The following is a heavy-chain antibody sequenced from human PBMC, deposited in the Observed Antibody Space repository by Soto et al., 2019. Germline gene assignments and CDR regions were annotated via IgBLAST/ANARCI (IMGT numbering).Heavy chain of an antibody. D-gene: IGHD3-22*01. CDR1: GFTFSSYG. Sequence: GESLKISCAASGFTFSSYGMHWVRQAPGKGLEWVAVIWYDGSNKYYADSVKGRVTIARDNSKNTLYLQMNSLRAEDTAVYYCASWYDYESSGYDAFDIWGQGTMVTVSS. CDR2: IWYDGSNK. V-gene: IGHV3-33*01. J-gene: IGHJ3*02. CDR3: ASWYDYESSGYDAFDI.